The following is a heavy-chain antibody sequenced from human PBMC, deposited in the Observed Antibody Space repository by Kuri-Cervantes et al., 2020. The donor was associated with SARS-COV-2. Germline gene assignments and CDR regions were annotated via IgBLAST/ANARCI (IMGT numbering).Heavy chain of an antibody. D-gene: IGHD3-3*01. J-gene: IGHJ4*02. V-gene: IGHV4-34*01. Sequence: SETLSLTCTVSGGSISGYYWSWIRQPPGKGLEWIGEINHSGSTNYNPSLKSRVTISVDTSKNQFSLKLSSVTAADTAVYYCARGRSRITIFGVVISGVGYYFDYWGQGTLVTVSS. CDR1: GGSISGYY. CDR2: INHSGST. CDR3: ARGRSRITIFGVVISGVGYYFDY.